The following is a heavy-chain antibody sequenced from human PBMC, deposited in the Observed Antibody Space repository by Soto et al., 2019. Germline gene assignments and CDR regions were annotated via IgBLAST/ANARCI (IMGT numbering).Heavy chain of an antibody. Sequence: QVQLVESGGGVVQPGRSLRLSCAASGFTFTSYGMHWVRQAPGKGLEWVAVIWYDGSNKYYADSVKGRFTISRDNSKNTLYLQMNSLRAEDTAVYYCARDFSSSWHHSAEYFQHWGQGTLVTVSS. CDR2: IWYDGSNK. CDR1: GFTFTSYG. CDR3: ARDFSSSWHHSAEYFQH. J-gene: IGHJ1*01. V-gene: IGHV3-33*01. D-gene: IGHD6-13*01.